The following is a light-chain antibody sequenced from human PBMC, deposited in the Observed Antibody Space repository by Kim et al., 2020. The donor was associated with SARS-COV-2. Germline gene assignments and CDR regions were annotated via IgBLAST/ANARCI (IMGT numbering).Light chain of an antibody. CDR1: SSDVGGYNY. CDR3: SSYAGSNNLV. Sequence: QSALTRPPSASGSPGQSVTISCTGTSSDVGGYNYVSWYQQHPGKAPKLMIYEVSKRPSGVPDRFSGSKSGNTASLTVSGLQVEDEADYYCSSYAGSNNLVFGGGTQLTVL. J-gene: IGLJ3*02. V-gene: IGLV2-8*01. CDR2: EVS.